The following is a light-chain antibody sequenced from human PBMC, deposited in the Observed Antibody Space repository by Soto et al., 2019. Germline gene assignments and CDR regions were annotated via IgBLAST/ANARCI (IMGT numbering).Light chain of an antibody. V-gene: IGLV2-11*01. CDR2: DIT. Sequence: QSVLTQPRSVSGSRGQSVTISCTGTSSDVGRFEYVSWYQQHPGEAPKVVVYDITKRPSGVPDRFSGSKSGNTASLTISGLQAEDEADYYCCSYAGIYSYVFGTGTKVTAL. J-gene: IGLJ1*01. CDR3: CSYAGIYSYV. CDR1: SSDVGRFEY.